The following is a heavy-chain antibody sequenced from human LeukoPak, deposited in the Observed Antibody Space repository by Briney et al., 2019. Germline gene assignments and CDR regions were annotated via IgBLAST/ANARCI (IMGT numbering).Heavy chain of an antibody. CDR2: ISITSSYI. CDR1: GFTFSSHV. CDR3: AELGITMIGGV. D-gene: IGHD3-10*02. J-gene: IGHJ6*04. V-gene: IGHV3-21*01. Sequence: GGSLRLSCAASGFTFSSHVMHWVRQAPGKGLEWVSSISITSSYIYYADSVKGRFTISRDNAKNSLYLQMNSLRAEDTAVYYCAELGITMIGGVWGKGTTVTISS.